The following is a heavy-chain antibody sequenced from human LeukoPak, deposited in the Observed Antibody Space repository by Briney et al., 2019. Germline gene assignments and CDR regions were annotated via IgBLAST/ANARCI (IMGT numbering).Heavy chain of an antibody. D-gene: IGHD4-17*01. J-gene: IGHJ6*03. Sequence: GESLKFSGETSGYNFLTFWIAWVRQMPGKGLEWMGVIYPGDSDTRYSPSFQGQVSISVDMSLNTAYLQWRSLRASDTAMYYCARLLDYDSTYYYMDVWGIGTSVIVS. CDR1: GYNFLTFW. CDR3: ARLLDYDSTYYYMDV. V-gene: IGHV5-51*01. CDR2: IYPGDSDT.